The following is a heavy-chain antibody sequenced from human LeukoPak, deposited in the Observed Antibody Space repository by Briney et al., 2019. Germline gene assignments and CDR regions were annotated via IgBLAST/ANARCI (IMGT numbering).Heavy chain of an antibody. CDR1: GYTFTSYG. J-gene: IGHJ5*02. CDR2: INPNSGGT. D-gene: IGHD4-17*01. Sequence: ASVKVSCKASGYTFTSYGISWVRQAPGQGLEWMGWINPNSGGTNYAQKFQGRVTMTRDTSISTAYMELSRLRSDDTAVYYCVHNYGQGSWFDPWGQGTLVTVSS. CDR3: VHNYGQGSWFDP. V-gene: IGHV1-2*02.